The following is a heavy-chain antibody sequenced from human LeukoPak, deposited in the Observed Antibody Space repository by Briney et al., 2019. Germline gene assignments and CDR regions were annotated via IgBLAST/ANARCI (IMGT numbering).Heavy chain of an antibody. Sequence: SSVNVSCKASGGTFSSYAISWVGRAPGQGLEWMGGIIPIFGTANYAQKFQGRVTITADESTSTAYMELSSLRSEDTAVYYCARDYGDLGGGFDYWGQGTLVTVSS. D-gene: IGHD4-17*01. V-gene: IGHV1-69*13. J-gene: IGHJ4*02. CDR3: ARDYGDLGGGFDY. CDR2: IIPIFGTA. CDR1: GGTFSSYA.